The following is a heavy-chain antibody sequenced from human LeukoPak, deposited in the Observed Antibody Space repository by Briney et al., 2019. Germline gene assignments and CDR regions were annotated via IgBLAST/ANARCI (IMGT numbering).Heavy chain of an antibody. J-gene: IGHJ4*02. D-gene: IGHD2-2*01. Sequence: PSETLSPTCTVSGGSISSSSYYWGWIRQPPGKGLEWIGSIYYSGSTYYNPSLKSRVTISVDTSKDQFSLKLSSVTAADTAVYYCARFTLMPYYFDYWGQGTLVTVSS. V-gene: IGHV4-39*01. CDR1: GGSISSSSYY. CDR2: IYYSGST. CDR3: ARFTLMPYYFDY.